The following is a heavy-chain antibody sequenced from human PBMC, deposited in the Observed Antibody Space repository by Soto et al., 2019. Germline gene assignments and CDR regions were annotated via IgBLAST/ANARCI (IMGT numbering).Heavy chain of an antibody. CDR3: ARDDGDYEGKNYYYYGMDV. V-gene: IGHV3-33*01. J-gene: IGHJ6*02. Sequence: QVQLVESGGGVVQPGRSLRLSCAASGFTFSSYGMHWVRQAPGKGLEWVAVIWYDGSNKYYADSVKGRFTITRDNSKNTLYLQMNSLRAEDTAVYYCARDDGDYEGKNYYYYGMDVRGQGNTVTV. CDR2: IWYDGSNK. CDR1: GFTFSSYG. D-gene: IGHD4-17*01.